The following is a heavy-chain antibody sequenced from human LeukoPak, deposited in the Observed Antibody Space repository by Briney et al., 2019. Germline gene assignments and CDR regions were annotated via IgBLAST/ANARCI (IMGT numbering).Heavy chain of an antibody. CDR3: AREGSYGWYFDY. Sequence: GGSLRLSCAASGFTFSSYEMNWVRQAPGKGLEWVSYISSSGSTIYYADSVKGRFTISRDNAKDSLYLQMNSLRAEDTAVYYCAREGSYGWYFDYWGQGTLVTVSS. CDR1: GFTFSSYE. CDR2: ISSSGSTI. V-gene: IGHV3-48*03. J-gene: IGHJ4*02. D-gene: IGHD5-18*01.